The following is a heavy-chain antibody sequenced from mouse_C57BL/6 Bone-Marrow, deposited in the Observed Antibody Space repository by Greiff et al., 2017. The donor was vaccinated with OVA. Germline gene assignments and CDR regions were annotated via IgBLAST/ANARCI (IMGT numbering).Heavy chain of an antibody. Sequence: EVKLVESGGGLVQSGRSLRLSCATSGFTFSDFYMEWVRQAPGKGLEWIAASRNKANDYTTEYSASVKGRFIVSRDTSQSILYLQLNALTANDTAISYCARDAKYDYDHYAMDYWGQGTSVSVSS. CDR1: GFTFSDFY. CDR3: ARDAKYDYDHYAMDY. V-gene: IGHV7-1*01. J-gene: IGHJ4*01. CDR2: SRNKANDYTT. D-gene: IGHD2-4*01.